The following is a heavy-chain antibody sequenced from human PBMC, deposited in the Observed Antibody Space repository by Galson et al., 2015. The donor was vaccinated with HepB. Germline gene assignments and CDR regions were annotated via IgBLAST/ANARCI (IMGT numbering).Heavy chain of an antibody. CDR1: GFTFSSYG. D-gene: IGHD3-10*01. CDR2: IRYDGSNK. CDR3: AKDHGSYYYPFYYFDY. Sequence: SLRLSCAASGFTFSSYGMHWVRQAPGKGLEWVAFIRYDGSNKYYADSVKGRFTISRDNSKNTLYLQMNSLRAEDTAVYYCAKDHGSYYYPFYYFDYWGQGTLVTVSS. V-gene: IGHV3-30*02. J-gene: IGHJ4*02.